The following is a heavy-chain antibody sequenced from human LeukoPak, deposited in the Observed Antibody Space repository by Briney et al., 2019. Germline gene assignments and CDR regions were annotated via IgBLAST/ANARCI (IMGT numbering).Heavy chain of an antibody. CDR1: GGSFSGYY. CDR2: INHSGST. Sequence: PSETLSLTCAVYGGSFSGYYWSWVRQPPGKGMEGIGEINHSGSTNYNPSLKSRVTISVDTSKNQFSLKLSSVTAADTAVYYCARDRPGERDYWGQGTLVTVSS. V-gene: IGHV4-34*01. D-gene: IGHD1-1*01. CDR3: ARDRPGERDY. J-gene: IGHJ4*02.